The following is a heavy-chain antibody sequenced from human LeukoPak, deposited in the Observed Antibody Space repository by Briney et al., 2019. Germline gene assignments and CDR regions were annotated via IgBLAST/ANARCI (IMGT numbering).Heavy chain of an antibody. CDR3: AKDTGRFLEEGLTDY. Sequence: GGSLRLSCAASGFTFSSYGMHWVRPAPGKGLEWVAVISYDGSNKYYADSVKGRFTISRDNSKNTLYLQMNSLRAEDTAVYYCAKDTGRFLEEGLTDYWGQGTLVTVSS. J-gene: IGHJ4*02. CDR1: GFTFSSYG. CDR2: ISYDGSNK. V-gene: IGHV3-30*18. D-gene: IGHD3-3*01.